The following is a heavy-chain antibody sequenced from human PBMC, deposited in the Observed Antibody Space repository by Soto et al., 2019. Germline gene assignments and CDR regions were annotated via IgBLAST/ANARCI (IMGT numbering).Heavy chain of an antibody. V-gene: IGHV3-23*01. Sequence: GGSLRLSCEASGFAMTWVRQAPGRGLEWVSLISANDVGTYYAESVKTRFTISTDQSRNTVYLQMDSLRADDTAIYYCAKAKNDYNWDNRPPFDYWGQGTLVTVSS. CDR3: AKAKNDYNWDNRPPFDY. D-gene: IGHD1-20*01. CDR2: ISANDVGT. J-gene: IGHJ4*02. CDR1: GFA.